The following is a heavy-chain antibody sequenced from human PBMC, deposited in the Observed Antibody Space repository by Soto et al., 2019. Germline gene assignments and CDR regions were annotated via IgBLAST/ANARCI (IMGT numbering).Heavy chain of an antibody. CDR3: ARGASKDYYYNYYGMDV. V-gene: IGHV4-31*03. CDR2: FYYSGNT. J-gene: IGHJ6*01. CDR1: GGSISSGGYY. D-gene: IGHD2-15*01. Sequence: QVQLQESGPGLVKPSQTLSLTCTVSGGSISSGGYYWSWIRQHPGKGLEWIGLFYYSGNTYYNPSLKSRVTIQVDTSKNQFSLKMSSVTAADTAVYYCARGASKDYYYNYYGMDVWVQGTTVTVSS.